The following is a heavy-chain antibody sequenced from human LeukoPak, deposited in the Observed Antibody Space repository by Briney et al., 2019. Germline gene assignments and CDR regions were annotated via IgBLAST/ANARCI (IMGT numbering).Heavy chain of an antibody. Sequence: PGGSLRLSCAASGFTFSSYGIHWVRQAPGKGLEWVAVISYDGSNKYYADSVKGRFTISRDNSKNTLYLQMNSLRAEDTAVYYCAKDIARGDTAMDIFDYWGQGTLVTVSS. V-gene: IGHV3-30*18. CDR3: AKDIARGDTAMDIFDY. CDR1: GFTFSSYG. D-gene: IGHD5-18*01. CDR2: ISYDGSNK. J-gene: IGHJ4*02.